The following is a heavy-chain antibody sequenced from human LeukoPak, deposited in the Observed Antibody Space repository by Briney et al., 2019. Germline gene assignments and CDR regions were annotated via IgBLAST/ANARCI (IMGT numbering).Heavy chain of an antibody. J-gene: IGHJ4*02. CDR1: GYTFTTYA. V-gene: IGHV7-4-1*02. Sequence: GASVKVSCKASGYTFTTYAMNWVRQAPGQGLEWMGWINTNTGNPTYAHVFTGRFVFSLDTSVSTAYLQISSLKAEDTAVYYCASPQGSGSYYAVDYWGQGTLVTVSS. CDR2: INTNTGNP. D-gene: IGHD1-26*01. CDR3: ASPQGSGSYYAVDY.